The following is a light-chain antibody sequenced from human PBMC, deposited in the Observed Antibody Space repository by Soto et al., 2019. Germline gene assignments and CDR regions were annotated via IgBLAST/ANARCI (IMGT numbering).Light chain of an antibody. CDR3: CSYAGSYTLEV. V-gene: IGLV2-11*01. CDR2: DVS. Sequence: QSALTQPPSVSGSPGQSVTISCTGTSRDVGAYDYVSWYQQHPGKAPKLISYDVSQRPSGVPDRFAGSKSGNTASLTISGLQAEDEADYYCCSYAGSYTLEVFGGGTKVTVL. CDR1: SRDVGAYDY. J-gene: IGLJ2*01.